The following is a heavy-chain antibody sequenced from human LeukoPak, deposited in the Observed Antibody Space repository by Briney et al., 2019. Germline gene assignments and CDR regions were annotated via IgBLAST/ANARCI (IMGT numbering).Heavy chain of an antibody. Sequence: PGGSLRLSCEVSGFTFSTFSMNWFRQAPGKGLEWVSYISSSSSTMYYADSVKGRFTISRDNAKNSLYLQMDSLRAEDTAVYYCARGSGGYSVRVDYWGQGTLVTVSS. V-gene: IGHV3-48*04. J-gene: IGHJ4*02. CDR3: ARGSGGYSVRVDY. D-gene: IGHD5/OR15-5a*01. CDR1: GFTFSTFS. CDR2: ISSSSSTM.